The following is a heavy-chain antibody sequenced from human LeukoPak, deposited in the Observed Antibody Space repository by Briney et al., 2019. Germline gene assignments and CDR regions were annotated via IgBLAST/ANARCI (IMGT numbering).Heavy chain of an antibody. D-gene: IGHD3-10*01. CDR1: GGSISSSSYY. V-gene: IGHV4-39*01. J-gene: IGHJ6*03. CDR3: ATPLHRGRGSGPPYYMDV. CDR2: IYYSGST. Sequence: SETLSLTCTVSGGSISSSSYYWGWIRQPPGKGLEWIGSIYYSGSTYYNPSLKSRVTISVDTSKNQFSLKLSSVTATDTAVYYCATPLHRGRGSGPPYYMDVWGKGTTVTISS.